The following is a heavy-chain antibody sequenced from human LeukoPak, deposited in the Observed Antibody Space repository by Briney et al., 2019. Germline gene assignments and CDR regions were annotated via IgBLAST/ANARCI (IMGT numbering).Heavy chain of an antibody. Sequence: ASVKVSCKACGYTFTGYYLHWVRQAPGQGLEWMGWISPNSGGTKFAQKFQGRVTMTRDTSISTAYMELSGLRSDDTALFYCARGSIVEVPEANAFDIWGQGTLVTVSS. CDR1: GYTFTGYY. J-gene: IGHJ3*02. D-gene: IGHD2-2*01. V-gene: IGHV1-2*02. CDR3: ARGSIVEVPEANAFDI. CDR2: ISPNSGGT.